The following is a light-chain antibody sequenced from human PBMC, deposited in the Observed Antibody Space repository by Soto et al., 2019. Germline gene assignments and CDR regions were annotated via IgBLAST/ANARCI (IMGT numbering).Light chain of an antibody. Sequence: DIHLTQSPSSLSVSVVDRLAITCRASHDIGTSLHWYHQKPGKAPKLLIYDSSDLESGVPSRFSGSGSGTDFILTIRSLQPEDIATYYCQQYERLPITFGPGTRLEIK. CDR2: DSS. CDR3: QQYERLPIT. J-gene: IGKJ5*01. CDR1: HDIGTS. V-gene: IGKV1-33*01.